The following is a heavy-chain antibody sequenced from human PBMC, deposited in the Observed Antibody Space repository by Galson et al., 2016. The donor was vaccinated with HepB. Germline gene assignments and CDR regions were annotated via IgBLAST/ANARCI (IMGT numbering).Heavy chain of an antibody. V-gene: IGHV3-7*03. J-gene: IGHJ4*02. CDR2: IKPDGSEK. CDR3: ATQLGLIIVPGTFDS. Sequence: SLRLSCATSGFTFSSVWMSWVRQAPGKGLEWVANIKPDGSEKYYVDSLKGRFTISRDNAKNSLYLQMNTLRGEDTAVYYCATQLGLIIVPGTFDSWGQGTLVTVSS. CDR1: GFTFSSVW. D-gene: IGHD2/OR15-2a*01.